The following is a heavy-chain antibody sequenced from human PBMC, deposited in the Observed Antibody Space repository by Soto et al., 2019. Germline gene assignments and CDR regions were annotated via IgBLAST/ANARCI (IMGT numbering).Heavy chain of an antibody. CDR3: ARHSYLFDP. D-gene: IGHD1-26*01. CDR2: INYSGGT. J-gene: IGHJ5*02. CDR1: GGSSSSYY. V-gene: IGHV4-59*01. Sequence: SETLSLTCDVYGGSSSSYYWSWIRQPPGKGLEWIGEINYSGGTNYNPSLKSRVTISVDTSKNQFSLKLSSVTAADTAVYYCARHSYLFDPSGQGTLVTVSS.